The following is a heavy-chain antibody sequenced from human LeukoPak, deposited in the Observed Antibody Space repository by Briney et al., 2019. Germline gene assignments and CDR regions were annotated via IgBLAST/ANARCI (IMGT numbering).Heavy chain of an antibody. CDR1: GFTFSSYA. V-gene: IGHV3-23*01. Sequence: GGSLRLSCAASGFTFSSYAMSWVRQAPGKGLEWVSGISGSGDSTYYADSVKGRFTISRDNAKNSLYLQMNSLRAEDTAVYYCARDGYYYDSSGYYYLDYWGQGTLVTVSS. J-gene: IGHJ4*02. D-gene: IGHD3-22*01. CDR3: ARDGYYYDSSGYYYLDY. CDR2: ISGSGDST.